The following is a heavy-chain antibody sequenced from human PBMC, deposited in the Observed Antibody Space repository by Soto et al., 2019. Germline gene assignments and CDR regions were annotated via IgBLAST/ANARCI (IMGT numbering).Heavy chain of an antibody. D-gene: IGHD2-15*01. Sequence: DVQLLESGGGLVQPGGSLRLSCGASGFTFSSYAMSWLRQAPGKGLEWVSVISASASGSATVTYYADSVKGRFATSRDNFQNTLFLQMNNLRAEDTAVYYCARFARIGYCDSTNCFPGYFDPWGQGTLVTVSS. CDR2: ISASASGSATVT. V-gene: IGHV3-23*01. J-gene: IGHJ5*02. CDR3: ARFARIGYCDSTNCFPGYFDP. CDR1: GFTFSSYA.